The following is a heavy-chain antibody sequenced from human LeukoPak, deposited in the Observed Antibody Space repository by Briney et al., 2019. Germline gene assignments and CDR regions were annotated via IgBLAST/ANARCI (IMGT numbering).Heavy chain of an antibody. CDR1: GYTLTELS. CDR3: ATYYGSGRNYFDY. CDR2: FDPEDGET. V-gene: IGHV1-24*01. D-gene: IGHD3-10*01. Sequence: ASVKVSCKVSGYTLTELSMHWVRQAPGEGLEWMGGFDPEDGETIYAQKFQGRVTMTEDTSTDTAYMELSSLRSEDTAVYYCATYYGSGRNYFDYWGQGTLVTVSS. J-gene: IGHJ4*02.